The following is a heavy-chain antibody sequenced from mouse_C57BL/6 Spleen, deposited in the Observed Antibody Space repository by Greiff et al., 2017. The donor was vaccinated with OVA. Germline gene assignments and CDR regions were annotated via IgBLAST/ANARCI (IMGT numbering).Heavy chain of an antibody. CDR3: AKNYGSSHWYFDD. J-gene: IGHJ1*03. CDR1: GFSLTSYG. V-gene: IGHV2-5*01. D-gene: IGHD1-1*01. CDR2: IWRGGST. Sequence: QVQLQQSGPGLVQPSQCLSITCTVSGFSLTSYGVHWVRQSPGKGLEWLGVIWRGGSTDYNAAFMSRLSITKDNSKSQVFFKMNSLQADDTAIYYCAKNYGSSHWYFDDWGTGTTVTVSS.